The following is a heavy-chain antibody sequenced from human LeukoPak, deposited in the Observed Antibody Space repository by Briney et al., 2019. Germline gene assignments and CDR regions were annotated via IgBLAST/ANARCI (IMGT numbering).Heavy chain of an antibody. J-gene: IGHJ3*02. Sequence: SETLSLTCTVSGGSISNYYWSWIRQPAGKGLEWIGRIYTSGSTNYNPSLKSRVTISVDTSKNQFSLKLSSVTAADTAVYYCARERVLRYFDWLPNDAFDIWGQGTMVTVSS. CDR2: IYTSGST. CDR3: ARERVLRYFDWLPNDAFDI. V-gene: IGHV4-4*07. D-gene: IGHD3-9*01. CDR1: GGSISNYY.